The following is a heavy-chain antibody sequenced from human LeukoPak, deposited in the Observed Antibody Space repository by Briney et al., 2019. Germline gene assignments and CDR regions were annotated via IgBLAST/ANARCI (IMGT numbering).Heavy chain of an antibody. CDR2: IIPIFGTA. D-gene: IGHD3-3*01. Sequence: SVKVSCKASGGTFSSYAISWVRQAPGQGLEWMGGIIPIFGTANYAQKFQGRVTITADESTSTAYMELSSLRSEDTAVYYCARGPTALRFFNWFDPWGQGTLVTVSS. J-gene: IGHJ5*02. CDR1: GGTFSSYA. CDR3: ARGPTALRFFNWFDP. V-gene: IGHV1-69*13.